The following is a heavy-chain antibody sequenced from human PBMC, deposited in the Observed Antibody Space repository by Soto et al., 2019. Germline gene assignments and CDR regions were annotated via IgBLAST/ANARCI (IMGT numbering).Heavy chain of an antibody. V-gene: IGHV4-31*03. CDR1: GGSISSGGYY. J-gene: IGHJ4*02. CDR3: ARISSGWYSSTTDFDY. Sequence: SETLSLTCTVSGGSISSGGYYWSWIRQHPGKGLEWIGYIYYSGSTYYNPSLKSRVTISVDTSKNQFSLKLSSVTAADTAVYYCARISSGWYSSTTDFDYWGLGTPVTVSS. D-gene: IGHD6-19*01. CDR2: IYYSGST.